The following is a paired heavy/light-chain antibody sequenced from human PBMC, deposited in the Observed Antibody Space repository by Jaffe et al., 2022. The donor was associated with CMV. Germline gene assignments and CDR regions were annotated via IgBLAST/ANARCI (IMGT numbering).Light chain of an antibody. J-gene: IGKJ1*01. CDR3: LQYNSYPRT. CDR2: SAS. Sequence: DIQLTQSPSSLSASVGDRVTITCRASQGIRNDFAWYQQRPGKAPQRLIYSASRLQSGVPSRFSGSGSGTEFTLTISSLQSEDFATYYCLQYNSYPRTFGQGTKVEIK. CDR1: QGIRND. V-gene: IGKV1-17*01.
Heavy chain of an antibody. CDR1: GFPFSSYW. CDR2: IKEDGSDK. CDR3: SRSLDY. Sequence: EVQLVESGGGLVQPGGSLRLSCAASGFPFSSYWMDWVRQAPGKGLEWVANIKEDGSDKYYVDSVKGRFTISRDNARNSLYLQINSLRAEDTAVYYCSRSLDYLGQGTLVTVSS. J-gene: IGHJ4*02. V-gene: IGHV3-7*03.